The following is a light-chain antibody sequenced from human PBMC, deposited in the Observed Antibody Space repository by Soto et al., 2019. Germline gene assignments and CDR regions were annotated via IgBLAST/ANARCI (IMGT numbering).Light chain of an antibody. V-gene: IGKV3-20*01. CDR3: QQYGGSAPWT. CDR2: GAS. J-gene: IGKJ1*01. Sequence: EIVLTQPPGPLSVSPGDRVTLSCRASQTVNNNYLAWYQQKPAQAPRLLIYGASTPATGTPARFRGSGSGTHVTLTVSRLEPEDFAVYYCQQYGGSAPWTFGPGTKVDMK. CDR1: QTVNNNY.